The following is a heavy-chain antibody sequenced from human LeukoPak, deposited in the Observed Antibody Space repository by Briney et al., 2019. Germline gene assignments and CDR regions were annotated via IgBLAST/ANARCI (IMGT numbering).Heavy chain of an antibody. CDR1: GYTFTSYD. V-gene: IGHV1-8*01. CDR2: MNPNSGNT. Sequence: ASVKASCKASGYTFTSYDINWVRQATGQGLEWMGWMNPNSGNTNYAQKLQGRVTMTRNTSISTAYMELSSLRSEDTAVYYCARGEGSYGKSYYYYGMDVWGQGTTVTVSS. CDR3: ARGEGSYGKSYYYYGMDV. J-gene: IGHJ6*02. D-gene: IGHD5-18*01.